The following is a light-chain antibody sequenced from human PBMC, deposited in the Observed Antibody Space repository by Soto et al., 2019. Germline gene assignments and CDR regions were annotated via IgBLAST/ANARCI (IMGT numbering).Light chain of an antibody. V-gene: IGLV3-1*01. CDR2: QDS. Sequence: SYELTQPPSVSVSPGQTASITCSGDKLGDKYACWYQQKPGQSPVLVIYQDSKRPSGIPERFSGSNSGNTATLTISGTQAMDEADYYCQAWDSSTRYVFRTGTKLTVL. CDR1: KLGDKY. CDR3: QAWDSSTRYV. J-gene: IGLJ1*01.